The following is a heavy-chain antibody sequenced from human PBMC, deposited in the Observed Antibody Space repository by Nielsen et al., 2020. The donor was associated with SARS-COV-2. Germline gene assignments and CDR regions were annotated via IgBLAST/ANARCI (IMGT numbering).Heavy chain of an antibody. V-gene: IGHV3-74*01. Sequence: GESLKISCAASGFIFSDYYMSWVRQAPGKGLTWVSHINFDGTGTSYADSVKGRFTISRDNAKNTVYLRMNSLRAEDTAVYYCARDGVVGSTNTFDVWGQGTVVTVSS. CDR2: INFDGTGT. J-gene: IGHJ3*01. D-gene: IGHD1-26*01. CDR1: GFIFSDYY. CDR3: ARDGVVGSTNTFDV.